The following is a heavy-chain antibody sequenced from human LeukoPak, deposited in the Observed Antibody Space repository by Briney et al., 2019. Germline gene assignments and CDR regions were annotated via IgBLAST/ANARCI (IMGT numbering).Heavy chain of an antibody. J-gene: IGHJ4*02. Sequence: GGSLRLSSAAPGFTFSSYAMSWVRPAPGKGLEWVSAIRGSGGSTYYADSVKGRFTISRDNSKNTLYLQMNSLRAEDTAVYYCAKSFVAYSSGWYYFDYWGQGTLVTVSS. CDR2: IRGSGGST. D-gene: IGHD6-19*01. CDR1: GFTFSSYA. CDR3: AKSFVAYSSGWYYFDY. V-gene: IGHV3-23*01.